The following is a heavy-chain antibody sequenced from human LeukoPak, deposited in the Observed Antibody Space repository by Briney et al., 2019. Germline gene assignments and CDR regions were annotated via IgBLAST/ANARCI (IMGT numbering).Heavy chain of an antibody. CDR2: ISASGINT. Sequence: GSLRLSCCASGFIFSSYAMTWVRPAPGKGLEWVSGISASGINTYYADSVKGRFTISRDNSKDTLYLQMNSLRAEDTAIYYCAKLGGPYNWDYAGLNYMDVWGKGTTFTVSS. CDR1: GFIFSSYA. J-gene: IGHJ6*03. V-gene: IGHV3-23*01. D-gene: IGHD1-7*01. CDR3: AKLGGPYNWDYAGLNYMDV.